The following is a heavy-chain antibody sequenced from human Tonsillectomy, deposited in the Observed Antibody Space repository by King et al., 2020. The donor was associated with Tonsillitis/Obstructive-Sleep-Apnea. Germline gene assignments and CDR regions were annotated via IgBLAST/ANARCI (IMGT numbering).Heavy chain of an antibody. Sequence: QVQLQQWGAGLLKPSETLSLTCAFYGGSFSGYYWSWIRQPPGKGLEWIGDINHSGSTNYNPSLKGRVTISVDTSKSQFSLKLSSVTAADTAVYYCARGPHYYQTTPPYYDHWGQGTLVTVSS. V-gene: IGHV4-34*01. CDR2: INHSGST. CDR3: ARGPHYYQTTPPYYDH. J-gene: IGHJ4*02. CDR1: GGSFSGYY. D-gene: IGHD3-22*01.